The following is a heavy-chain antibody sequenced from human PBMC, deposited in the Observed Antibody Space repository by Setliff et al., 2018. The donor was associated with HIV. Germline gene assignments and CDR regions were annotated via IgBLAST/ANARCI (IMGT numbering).Heavy chain of an antibody. Sequence: LSLTCAVSAGSISSYYWSWIRQPPGKGLEWIGEINHSGRTIQSPSLGSRVTISIDTSKNQFSLKLSSVTVADTAVYYCARGSARLYYFDSWSQGTLVTVSS. J-gene: IGHJ4*02. V-gene: IGHV4-34*01. CDR1: AGSISSYY. CDR2: INHSGRT. CDR3: ARGSARLYYFDS.